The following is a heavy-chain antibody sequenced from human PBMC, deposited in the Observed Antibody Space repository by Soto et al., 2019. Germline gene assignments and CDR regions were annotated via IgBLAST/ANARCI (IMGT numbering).Heavy chain of an antibody. D-gene: IGHD3-16*01. CDR3: AKDRGNSSPPRRYFDL. CDR2: ISDSGGST. Sequence: EVQLLESGGGLVQPGGSLRLSCAASGFTFSSYAMSWVRQAPGKGLGWVSAISDSGGSTYYADSMKGRSTISRDNSKNTVYLQLNSLRADDTAVYYCAKDRGNSSPPRRYFDLWGRGTLVTVSS. CDR1: GFTFSSYA. V-gene: IGHV3-23*01. J-gene: IGHJ2*01.